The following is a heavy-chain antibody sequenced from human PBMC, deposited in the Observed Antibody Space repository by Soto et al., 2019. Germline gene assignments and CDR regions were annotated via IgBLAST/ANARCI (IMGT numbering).Heavy chain of an antibody. CDR2: VYPSGAGT. CDR1: GYTFTSYN. Sequence: QVQLVQSGAEVKKPGASVKLSCKTSGYTFTSYNIHWVRQAPGQGLEWVGIVYPSGAGTTYAQKFQGRVTMTRDRSTSTVYMGLSSLRSEDTAVYYCARPEGYGSGSYYFDYWGQGTLVTVSS. J-gene: IGHJ4*02. CDR3: ARPEGYGSGSYYFDY. V-gene: IGHV1-46*01. D-gene: IGHD3-10*01.